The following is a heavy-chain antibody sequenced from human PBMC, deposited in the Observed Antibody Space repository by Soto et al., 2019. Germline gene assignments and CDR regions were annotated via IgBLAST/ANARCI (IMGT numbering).Heavy chain of an antibody. CDR1: GGSISSYN. CDR3: AGSYGSGSSHWFDP. CDR2: IYYSGST. D-gene: IGHD3-10*01. V-gene: IGHV4-59*08. J-gene: IGHJ5*02. Sequence: SETLSLTCTVSGGSISSYNWSWIRQPPGKGLEWIGYIYYSGSTNYNPSLKSRVTISVDTSKNQFSLKLSSVTAADTAVYYCAGSYGSGSSHWFDPWGQGTLVTVSS.